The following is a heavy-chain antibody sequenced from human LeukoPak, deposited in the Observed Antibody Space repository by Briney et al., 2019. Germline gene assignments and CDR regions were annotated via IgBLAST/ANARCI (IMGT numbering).Heavy chain of an antibody. D-gene: IGHD3-16*01. CDR2: MNPDSGGT. Sequence: ASVKVSCKASGYTFTDYYIHWVRQTPGQGLEWMGWMNPDSGGTNYAQKFKGRVTMTRDTSINTAYMDLRRLTSDDTAIYYCTTRGGDTLMRTEAFDYWGLGTLVTVSS. CDR1: GYTFTDYY. J-gene: IGHJ4*02. CDR3: TTRGGDTLMRTEAFDY. V-gene: IGHV1-2*02.